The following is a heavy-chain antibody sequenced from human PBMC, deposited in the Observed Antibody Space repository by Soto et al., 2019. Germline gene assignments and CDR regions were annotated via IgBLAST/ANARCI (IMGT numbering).Heavy chain of an antibody. CDR3: IEDFRRTITPYFDY. CDR2: INDQGGSP. D-gene: IGHD1-20*01. J-gene: IGHJ4*02. V-gene: IGHV3-74*01. Sequence: GSLRLSCAASGFTFSNYWMHWVRQAPGKGLVWISRINDQGGSPTYADSVKGRFTISRDNVKNTLYLQMSSLRAEDTAVYYCIEDFRRTITPYFDYWGQGSLVTVSS. CDR1: GFTFSNYW.